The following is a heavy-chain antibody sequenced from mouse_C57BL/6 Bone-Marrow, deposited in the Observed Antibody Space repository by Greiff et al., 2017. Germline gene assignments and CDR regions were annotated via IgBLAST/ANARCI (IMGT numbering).Heavy chain of an antibody. CDR1: GYTFTSYG. J-gene: IGHJ2*01. Sequence: VQLQQSGAELARPGASVKLSCKASGYTFTSYGISWVKQRTGQGLEWIGEIYPRSGNTYYNGKFQGKANLTADKSSSTAYMELRSLTSEDSAGYFCAREGAYSNYYFDYWGQGTTLTVSS. CDR2: IYPRSGNT. V-gene: IGHV1-81*01. CDR3: AREGAYSNYYFDY. D-gene: IGHD2-5*01.